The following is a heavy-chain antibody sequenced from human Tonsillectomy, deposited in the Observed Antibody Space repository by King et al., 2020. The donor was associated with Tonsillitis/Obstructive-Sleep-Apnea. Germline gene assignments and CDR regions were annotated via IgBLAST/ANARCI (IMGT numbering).Heavy chain of an antibody. CDR3: ARPMRGELADAFDM. J-gene: IGHJ3*02. Sequence: LQLQESGPGLVKPSETLSLTCTVSGGSISNYYWSWIRQPPGKGLEWIGYIYYTGSTKYNSSLKSRVTISIETSNNQFFLKLSSVTAADTAVYYCARPMRGELADAFDMWGQGTMVTVSS. CDR1: GGSISNYY. V-gene: IGHV4-59*01. D-gene: IGHD1-26*01. CDR2: IYYTGST.